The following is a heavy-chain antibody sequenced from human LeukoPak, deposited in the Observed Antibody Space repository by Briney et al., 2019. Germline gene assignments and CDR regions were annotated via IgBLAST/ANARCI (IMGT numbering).Heavy chain of an antibody. V-gene: IGHV4-59*01. CDR1: GGSISPYY. Sequence: PSETLSLTCSVSGGSISPYYWSWIRQPPGKGLEWIGYIYYSGSTNSNPSLKSRVTISVDTSKNQFSLKLTSVTAADTAVYYCAKLSGGSSWSPFDPWGQGTLVTVSS. CDR3: AKLSGGSSWSPFDP. J-gene: IGHJ5*02. CDR2: IYYSGST. D-gene: IGHD6-13*01.